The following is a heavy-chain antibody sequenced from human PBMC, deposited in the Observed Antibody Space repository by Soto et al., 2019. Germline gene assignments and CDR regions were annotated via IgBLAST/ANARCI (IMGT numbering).Heavy chain of an antibody. Sequence: SSETLSLTCTVSGGSISSSSYYWGWIRQPPGKGLEWIGSIYYSGSTYYNPSLKSRVTISVDTSKNQFSLKLSSVTAADTAVYYCATIYYDFWSGYLYGMDVWGQGTTVTVSS. V-gene: IGHV4-39*01. CDR2: IYYSGST. J-gene: IGHJ6*02. D-gene: IGHD3-3*01. CDR1: GGSISSSSYY. CDR3: ATIYYDFWSGYLYGMDV.